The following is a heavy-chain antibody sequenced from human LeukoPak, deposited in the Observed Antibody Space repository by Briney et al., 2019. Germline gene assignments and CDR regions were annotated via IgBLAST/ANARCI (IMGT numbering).Heavy chain of an antibody. CDR2: IYYSGST. CDR1: GEPLTGYY. J-gene: IGHJ4*02. Sequence: SETLSLTCAVYGEPLTGYYWSWIRQPPGKGLEWIGYIYYSGSTNYNPSLKSRVTISVDTSKNQFSLKLSSVTAADTAVYYCARDLDSSGYYSYWGQGTLVTVSS. D-gene: IGHD3-22*01. V-gene: IGHV4-59*01. CDR3: ARDLDSSGYYSY.